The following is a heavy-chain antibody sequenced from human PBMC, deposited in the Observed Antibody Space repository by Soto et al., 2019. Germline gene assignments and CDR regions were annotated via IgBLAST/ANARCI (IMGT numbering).Heavy chain of an antibody. CDR2: INAGNGKT. CDR1: GYTFTNYA. J-gene: IGHJ3*02. V-gene: IGHV1-3*01. CDR3: ARAGFCSTTSCSDAVDI. Sequence: QVQLVQSGAEVKKPGASVKVSCKASGYTFTNYAMNWVRQAPGQRPEWMGWINAGNGKTKFSQRFQGRVTFTRDTCANRAYMELSSLTSEDTAVYYCARAGFCSTTSCSDAVDIWGQGTMVTVSS. D-gene: IGHD2-2*01.